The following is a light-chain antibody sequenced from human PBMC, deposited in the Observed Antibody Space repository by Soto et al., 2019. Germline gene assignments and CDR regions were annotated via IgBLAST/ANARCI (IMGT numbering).Light chain of an antibody. CDR2: DVT. Sequence: QSALTQPRSVSGSPGQSVTISCTGTSSDVGDYNYVSWYQQHPGKAPKLMIYDVTKRPSGVPDRFSGSKSDNTASLTISGLQAEDEADYYCCSYAGSHLYVFGTGTKLTVL. V-gene: IGLV2-11*01. CDR3: CSYAGSHLYV. CDR1: SSDVGDYNY. J-gene: IGLJ1*01.